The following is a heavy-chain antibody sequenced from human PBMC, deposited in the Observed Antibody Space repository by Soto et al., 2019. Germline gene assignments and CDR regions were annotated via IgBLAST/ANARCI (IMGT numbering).Heavy chain of an antibody. CDR3: ARGLPDSSGSTALGY. CDR1: GGSISSGDYY. D-gene: IGHD3-22*01. Sequence: PSETLSLTCIVSGGSISSGDYYWSWIRQPPGKGLEWIGYIYYSGSTYYNPSLKSRVTISVDTSKNQFSLKLSSVTAADTAVYYCARGLPDSSGSTALGYWGEGTLVTVSS. J-gene: IGHJ4*02. CDR2: IYYSGST. V-gene: IGHV4-30-4*01.